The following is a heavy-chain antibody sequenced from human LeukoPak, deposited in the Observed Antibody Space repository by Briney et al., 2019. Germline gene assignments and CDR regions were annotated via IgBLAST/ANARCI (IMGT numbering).Heavy chain of an antibody. J-gene: IGHJ4*03. D-gene: IGHD5-24*01. CDR2: IDHRGDT. CDR1: GGSYSRYY. V-gene: IGHV4-34*01. Sequence: SETLSLTCAVYGGSYSRYYWRWIRQSPGKGLEWIAEIDHRGDTNYNPSVKSRVTISVDTSKNQFSLKVRSPSAADTAVYYCARGATISETGYFDFWGQGTLVTVSS. CDR3: ARGATISETGYFDF.